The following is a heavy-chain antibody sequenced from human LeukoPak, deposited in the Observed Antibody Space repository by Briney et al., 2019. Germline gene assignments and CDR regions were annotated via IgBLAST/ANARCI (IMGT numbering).Heavy chain of an antibody. CDR2: IHYSGST. J-gene: IGHJ4*02. V-gene: IGHV4-59*08. CDR3: ASSARNSIDFPLDY. Sequence: PSETLSLTCTVSTGSLSTYYWGCIRQSPGKGLEWIAYIHYSGSTNYNPSLESRVTIAADTAKNQFSLELRSLTAADTAVSYCASSARNSIDFPLDYWGQGTLVTVSS. D-gene: IGHD2/OR15-2a*01. CDR1: TGSLSTYY.